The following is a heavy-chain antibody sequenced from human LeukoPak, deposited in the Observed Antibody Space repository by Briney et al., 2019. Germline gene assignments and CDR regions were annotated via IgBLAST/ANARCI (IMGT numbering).Heavy chain of an antibody. J-gene: IGHJ4*02. Sequence: SVKVSCKASGGTFSSYAISWVRQAPGQGLEWMGGIIPIFGTANYAQKFQGRVTITADESTSTAYMELSSLRSEDTAVYYCAVAVAGISDLDYWGQGTLVTVSS. CDR3: AVAVAGISDLDY. V-gene: IGHV1-69*13. CDR1: GGTFSSYA. CDR2: IIPIFGTA. D-gene: IGHD6-19*01.